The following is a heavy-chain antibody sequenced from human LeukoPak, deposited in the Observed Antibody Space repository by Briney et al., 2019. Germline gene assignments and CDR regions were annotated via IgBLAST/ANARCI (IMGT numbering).Heavy chain of an antibody. V-gene: IGHV3-23*01. CDR3: AKDPSGILTGYYDY. J-gene: IGHJ4*02. CDR2: ISGSGGST. Sequence: GGSLRLSCAASGFTFSSYAMSWFRQAPGKGLEWVSAISGSGGSTYYADSVKGRFTISRDNSKNMLYLQMNSLRAEDTAVYYCAKDPSGILTGYYDYWGQGTLVTVSS. CDR1: GFTFSSYA. D-gene: IGHD3-9*01.